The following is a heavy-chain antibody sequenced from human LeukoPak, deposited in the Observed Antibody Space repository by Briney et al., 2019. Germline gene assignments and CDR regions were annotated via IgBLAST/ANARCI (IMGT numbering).Heavy chain of an antibody. CDR3: ARDTASQILGYCSSTSCYLGWFDP. D-gene: IGHD2-2*01. V-gene: IGHV3-30*03. CDR1: RFTFSSYG. J-gene: IGHJ5*02. Sequence: PGGSLRLSCAASRFTFSSYGMHWVRQAPGKGLEWVAVISYDGSNKYYADSVKGRFTISRDNSKNTLYLQMNSLRAEDTAVYYCARDTASQILGYCSSTSCYLGWFDPWGQGTLVTVSS. CDR2: ISYDGSNK.